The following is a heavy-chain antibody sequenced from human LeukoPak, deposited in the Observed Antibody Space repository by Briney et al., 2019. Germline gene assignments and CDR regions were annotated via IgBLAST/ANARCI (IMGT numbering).Heavy chain of an antibody. CDR2: ISSSSSTI. J-gene: IGHJ6*03. CDR1: GFTFSSYS. Sequence: PGGSQRLSCAASGFTFSSYSMNWVRQAPGKGLEWVSYISSSSSTIYYADSVKGRFTISRDNAKNSLYLQMNSLRAEDTAVYYCARDGFLRLNNYYYYYYMDVWGKGTTVTVSS. V-gene: IGHV3-48*01. CDR3: ARDGFLRLNNYYYYYYMDV. D-gene: IGHD3-16*01.